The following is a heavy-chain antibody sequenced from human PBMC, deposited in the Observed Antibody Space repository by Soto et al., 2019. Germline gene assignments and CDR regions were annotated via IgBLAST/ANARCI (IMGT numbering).Heavy chain of an antibody. CDR1: GFTFSSYA. Sequence: EVQLLESGGGLVQPGGSLRLSCAASGFTFSSYAMNWVRQAPGKGLEWVSAISGSAATTHFADSVKGRFTISSDNSKNTLYLQMNSLRAEDTAVYYCAGDRSYYYSSGSYSPPYWGQGTLVTVSS. CDR3: AGDRSYYYSSGSYSPPY. J-gene: IGHJ4*02. CDR2: ISGSAATT. D-gene: IGHD3-22*01. V-gene: IGHV3-23*01.